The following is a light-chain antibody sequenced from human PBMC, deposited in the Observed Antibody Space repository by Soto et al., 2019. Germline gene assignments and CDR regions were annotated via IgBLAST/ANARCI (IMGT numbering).Light chain of an antibody. CDR1: QGIRND. J-gene: IGKJ4*01. Sequence: DIQMTQSPSSLSASVGDRVTITCRASQGIRNDLGWYQQKPGKAPKRLIYTASSLQSGIPSRFRGSGARTQFTLNFSSLQHEDFASYHCLQHSSNPPTSGGGTNVEIK. V-gene: IGKV1-17*01. CDR3: LQHSSNPPT. CDR2: TAS.